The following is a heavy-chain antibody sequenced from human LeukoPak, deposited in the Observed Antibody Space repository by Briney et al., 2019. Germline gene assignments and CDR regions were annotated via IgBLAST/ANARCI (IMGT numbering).Heavy chain of an antibody. D-gene: IGHD4-17*01. V-gene: IGHV3-74*01. CDR1: GFTFSTYW. CDR2: INSDGSST. Sequence: GGSLRLSCAASGFTFSTYWMHWVRQAPGKGLVWVSHINSDGSSTNYADSVKGRFTISRDNAKNTVYLQMNSLRAEDTAVYYCARVRQDGLDYWGQGTLVTVSS. J-gene: IGHJ4*02. CDR3: ARVRQDGLDY.